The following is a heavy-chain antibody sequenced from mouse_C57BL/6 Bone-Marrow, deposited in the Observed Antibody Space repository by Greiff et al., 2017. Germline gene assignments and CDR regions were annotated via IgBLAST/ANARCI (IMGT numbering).Heavy chain of an antibody. D-gene: IGHD1-1*01. Sequence: VQLQESGAELVRPGTSVKVSCTASGYAFTNYLIEWVKQRPGQGLEWIGVINPGSGGTNYNEKFKGKATLTADKSSSTAYMQLSSLTSEDSAVYFCARENYGSAWFAYWGQGTLVTVSA. V-gene: IGHV1-54*01. CDR2: INPGSGGT. J-gene: IGHJ3*01. CDR3: ARENYGSAWFAY. CDR1: GYAFTNYL.